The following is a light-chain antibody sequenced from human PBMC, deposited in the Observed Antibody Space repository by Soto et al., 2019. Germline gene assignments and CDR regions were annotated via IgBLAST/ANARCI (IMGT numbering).Light chain of an antibody. CDR2: GDN. V-gene: IGLV1-44*01. J-gene: IGLJ2*01. Sequence: QSVLTQPPSASGTPGQRVTISCSGSGSSIGTNTVNWYRQLPGTAPKLLIYGDNQRPSGVPDRFSASKSGTSASLAISELQSEDEADYYCAAWDGSLNNVLFGGGTKLTVL. CDR3: AAWDGSLNNVL. CDR1: GSSIGTNT.